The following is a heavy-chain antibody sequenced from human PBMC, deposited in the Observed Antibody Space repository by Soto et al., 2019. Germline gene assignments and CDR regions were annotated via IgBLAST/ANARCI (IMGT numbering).Heavy chain of an antibody. V-gene: IGHV4-31*03. J-gene: IGHJ4*02. CDR1: GGSISSGGYY. CDR3: ARVSRGYSYGYYFDY. CDR2: IYYSGST. D-gene: IGHD5-18*01. Sequence: SETLSLTCTVAGGSISSGGYYWSWMRQHPGKGLEWIGYIYYSGSTYYNPSLKSRVTISVDTSKNQFSLKLSSVTAADTAVYYCARVSRGYSYGYYFDYWGQGTLVTVS.